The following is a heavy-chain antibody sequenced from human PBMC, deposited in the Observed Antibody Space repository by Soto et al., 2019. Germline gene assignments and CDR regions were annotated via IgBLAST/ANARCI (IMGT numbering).Heavy chain of an antibody. CDR3: ARVNTIFGVVIPYYYGMDV. CDR2: INPNSGGT. J-gene: IGHJ6*02. CDR1: GYTFTGYY. D-gene: IGHD3-3*01. V-gene: IGHV1-2*02. Sequence: GASVKVSCKASGYTFTGYYMHWVRQAPGQGLEWMGWINPNSGGTNYAQKFQGRVTMTRDTSISTAYMELSRLRSDDTAVYYCARVNTIFGVVIPYYYGMDVWGQGTTVTVS.